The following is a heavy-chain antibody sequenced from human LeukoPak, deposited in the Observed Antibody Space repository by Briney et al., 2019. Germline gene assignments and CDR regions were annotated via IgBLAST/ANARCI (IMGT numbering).Heavy chain of an antibody. CDR2: IYSGGNT. V-gene: IGHV3-53*01. D-gene: IGHD1-1*01. CDR1: GFISSSSY. J-gene: IGHJ4*02. CDR3: ARDIRHWNYFDY. Sequence: GGSLRLSCAASGFISSSSYTSWLRQAPGQGLEWVSVIYSGGNTYYPESVKSRFTISRDNSKNTLYLQMNSLRAEDTAVYYCARDIRHWNYFDYWGQGTLVTVSS.